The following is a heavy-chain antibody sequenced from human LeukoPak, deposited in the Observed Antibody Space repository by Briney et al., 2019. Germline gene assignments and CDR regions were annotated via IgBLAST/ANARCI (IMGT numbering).Heavy chain of an antibody. CDR1: GDSFSSYW. D-gene: IGHD5-24*01. CDR2: IYPGGCCT. V-gene: IGHV5-51*01. J-gene: IGHJ4*02. CDR3: ARASRDGYNQNFDH. Sequence: GEWPKISCRGLGDSFSSYWNAWVRQRPGKGREGMGSIYPGGCCTRYDPSFQGQVTISADSSPSTASLQWSSLRASDTAMYYCARASRDGYNQNFDHWGQGTLVTV.